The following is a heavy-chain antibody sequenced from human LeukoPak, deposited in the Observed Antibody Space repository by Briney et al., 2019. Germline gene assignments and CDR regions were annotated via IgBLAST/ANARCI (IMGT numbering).Heavy chain of an antibody. Sequence: PSETLSLTCTVSGGSISSSNYYWGWIRQPPGKGLEWIGSIHYSGSTYYNPSLKSRVTISVDKSKNQFSLKPSSVTAADTAVYYCARAEGDGYKYWYFDLWGRGTLVTVSS. CDR3: ARAEGDGYKYWYFDL. CDR2: IHYSGST. V-gene: IGHV4-39*07. CDR1: GGSISSSNYY. D-gene: IGHD5-24*01. J-gene: IGHJ2*01.